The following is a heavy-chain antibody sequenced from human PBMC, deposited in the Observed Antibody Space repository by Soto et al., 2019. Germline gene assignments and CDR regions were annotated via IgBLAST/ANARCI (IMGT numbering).Heavy chain of an antibody. CDR1: GFTFSSYG. J-gene: IGHJ6*02. CDR2: IRSKAYGGTT. V-gene: IGHV3-49*03. Sequence: PGGSLRLSCAASGFTFSSYGMHWFRQAPGKGLEWVGFIRSKAYGGTTEYAASVKGRFTISRDDSKSIAYLQMNSLKTEDTAVYYCTRVPLMTDFYYYYYGMDVWGQGTKVTVSS. CDR3: TRVPLMTDFYYYYYGMDV.